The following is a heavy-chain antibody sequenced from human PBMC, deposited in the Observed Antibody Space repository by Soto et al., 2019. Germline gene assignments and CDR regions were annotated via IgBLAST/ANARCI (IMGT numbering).Heavy chain of an antibody. J-gene: IGHJ4*02. Sequence: ASVKVSCKTSGYTFTTYYLHWVRQAPGQGLEWMGWIDPNSGVTKYAQKFQGRVTVTRDTSISTTYMELSSLSSDDTAVYYCAKENFKFDSWGQGTLVTVSS. D-gene: IGHD1-7*01. CDR2: IDPNSGVT. CDR1: GYTFTTYY. CDR3: AKENFKFDS. V-gene: IGHV1-2*02.